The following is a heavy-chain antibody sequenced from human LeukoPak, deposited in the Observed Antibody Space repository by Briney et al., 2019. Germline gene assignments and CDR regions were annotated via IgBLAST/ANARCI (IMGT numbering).Heavy chain of an antibody. D-gene: IGHD1-26*01. CDR2: ISSNGGST. CDR3: ARVVRGDSRTGIVGAPFDY. J-gene: IGHJ4*02. CDR1: GFTFSSYA. V-gene: IGHV3-64*01. Sequence: PGGSLRLSCAASGFTFSSYAMHWVRQAPGKGLEYVSAISSNGGSTYYANSVKGRFTISRDNSKNTLYLQMGSLRAEDMAVYYCARVVRGDSRTGIVGAPFDYWGQGTLVTVSS.